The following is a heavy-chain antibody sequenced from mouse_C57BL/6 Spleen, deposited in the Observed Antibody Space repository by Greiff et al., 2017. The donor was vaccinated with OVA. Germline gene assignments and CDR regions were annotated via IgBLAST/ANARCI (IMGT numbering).Heavy chain of an antibody. D-gene: IGHD2-1*01. V-gene: IGHV1-15*01. CDR2: IDPETGGT. J-gene: IGHJ3*01. Sequence: QVQLQQSGAELVRPGASVTLSCKASGYTFTDYEMHWVKQTPVHGLEWIGAIDPETGGTAYNQKFKGKAILTADKSSSTAYMELRSLTSADSAVYYCTTGSEYGNYVWFAYWGQGTLVTVSA. CDR1: GYTFTDYE. CDR3: TTGSEYGNYVWFAY.